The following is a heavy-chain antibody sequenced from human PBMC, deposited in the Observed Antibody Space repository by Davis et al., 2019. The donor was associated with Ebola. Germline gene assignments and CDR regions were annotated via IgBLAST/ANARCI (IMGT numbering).Heavy chain of an antibody. J-gene: IGHJ6*02. CDR1: GGTFSSYA. V-gene: IGHV1-69*05. Sequence: SVKVSCKASGGTFSSYAISWVRQAPGQGLEWMGGIIPIFGTANYAQKFQGRVTMTTDTSTSTAYIELRSLRSDDTAVYNCARANIVVVPAAIRGEYYYYYYGMDVWGQGTTVTVSS. CDR2: IIPIFGTA. D-gene: IGHD2-2*01. CDR3: ARANIVVVPAAIRGEYYYYYYGMDV.